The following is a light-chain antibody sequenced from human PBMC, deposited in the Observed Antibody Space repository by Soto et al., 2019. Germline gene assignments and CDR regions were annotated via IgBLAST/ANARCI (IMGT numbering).Light chain of an antibody. V-gene: IGLV2-11*01. CDR2: DVN. CDR3: SSDAGTYLHVL. Sequence: QSALTQPRSVSGAPGQSGTISCTGTSSDVGDYNSVSWYQQQPDKAPRLIIYDVNKRPSGGPDRFSGSKSGNTASLTISGLQAEDEADYHCSSDAGTYLHVLFGGGTKLTVL. CDR1: SSDVGDYNS. J-gene: IGLJ2*01.